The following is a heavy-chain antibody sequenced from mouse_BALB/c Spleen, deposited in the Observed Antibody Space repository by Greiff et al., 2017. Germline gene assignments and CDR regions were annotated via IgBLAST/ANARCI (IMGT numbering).Heavy chain of an antibody. V-gene: IGHV1-82*01. CDR3: TRVGLDY. CDR1: GYAFSSSW. Sequence: QVQLQQSGPELVKPGASVKISCKASGYAFSSSWMNWVKQRPGQGLEWIGRIYPGDGDTNYNEKFKSKATLTVDKSSSTAYMQLSSLTSEDSAVYYCTRVGLDYWGQGTTLTVSS. J-gene: IGHJ2*01. CDR2: IYPGDGDT.